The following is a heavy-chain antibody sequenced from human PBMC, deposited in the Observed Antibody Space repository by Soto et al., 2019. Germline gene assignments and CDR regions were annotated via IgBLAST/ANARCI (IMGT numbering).Heavy chain of an antibody. CDR2: IYPGDSEI. J-gene: IGHJ4*02. V-gene: IGHV5-51*01. Sequence: PVQSLKFSCQASGYSFTTYWIAWVRQTPGRGLEWMGIIYPGDSEIKYSPSFDGQVTFSVDKSTSTAYLQWIGLKTSATGMYFCARSQPGNSLAPFDFLGQGSLITFSS. D-gene: IGHD2-2*01. CDR3: ARSQPGNSLAPFDF. CDR1: GYSFTTYW.